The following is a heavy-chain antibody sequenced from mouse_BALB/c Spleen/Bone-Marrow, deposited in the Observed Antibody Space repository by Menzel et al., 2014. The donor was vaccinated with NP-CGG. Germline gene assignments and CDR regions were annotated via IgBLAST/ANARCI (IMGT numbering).Heavy chain of an antibody. CDR1: GFTFSSYT. CDR2: ISNGGGST. D-gene: IGHD3-1*01. J-gene: IGHJ4*01. Sequence: EVMLVESGGGLVQPGGSLRLSCAASGFTFSSYTMSWVRQTPEKRLEWVAYISNGGGSTSYPDTVKGRFTISRDNAKNXLYLQMSSLKSEDTAMYYCSRHVGNPYAMDYWGQGTSVTVSS. V-gene: IGHV5-12-2*01. CDR3: SRHVGNPYAMDY.